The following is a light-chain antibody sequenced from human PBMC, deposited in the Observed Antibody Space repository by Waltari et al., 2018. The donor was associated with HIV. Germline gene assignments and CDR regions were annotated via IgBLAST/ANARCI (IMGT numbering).Light chain of an antibody. Sequence: NVDNWLAWYEQKRGKAPHLLMYKMFSLQSGVPPRFRGSGFGTEFTLTNSSLQPDDVATYYCQQYNLYPLTFGGGTKVEIK. CDR1: NVDNW. V-gene: IGKV1-5*03. CDR3: QQYNLYPLT. J-gene: IGKJ4*01. CDR2: KMF.